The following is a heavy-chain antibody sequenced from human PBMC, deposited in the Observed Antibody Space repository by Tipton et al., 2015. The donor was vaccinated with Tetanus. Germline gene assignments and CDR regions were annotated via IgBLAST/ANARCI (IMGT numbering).Heavy chain of an antibody. CDR3: ARDSGSYQIPDY. Sequence: TLSLTCTVSGASISNYYWSWIRQPPGKGLEWIGYISYSGSTTYNPSHKSRVTISLDTTKKQFSLKLSSVTAADTAVYFCARDSGSYQIPDYWGQGTLVTVSS. V-gene: IGHV4-59*12. CDR2: ISYSGST. J-gene: IGHJ4*02. D-gene: IGHD1-26*01. CDR1: GASISNYY.